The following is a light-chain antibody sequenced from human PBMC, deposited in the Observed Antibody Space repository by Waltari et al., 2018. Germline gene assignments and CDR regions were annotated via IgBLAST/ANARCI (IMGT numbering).Light chain of an antibody. V-gene: IGKV3-15*01. Sequence: EIVMTQSPATLSVSPGETATLSCRASQSVSSNVAWYQKKPGQAPRLLIYEASTRAPSIPARFRGSGSGTEFTLTISSLQSEDFAVYYCQQYNRWPPITFGQGTRLEIK. J-gene: IGKJ5*01. CDR1: QSVSSN. CDR2: EAS. CDR3: QQYNRWPPIT.